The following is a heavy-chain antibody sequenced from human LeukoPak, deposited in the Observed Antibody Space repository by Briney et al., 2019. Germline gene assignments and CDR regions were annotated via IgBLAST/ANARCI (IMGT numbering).Heavy chain of an antibody. CDR1: GGSISSGSYY. Sequence: SQTLSLTCTVSGGSISSGSYYWSWIRQPAGKGLEWIGHIYTNGSTNYNPSLKSRVTISVDTSKNQFSLKLSSVTAADTAVYYCASGRVQGGSAYWGQGTLVTVSS. CDR2: IYTNGST. J-gene: IGHJ4*02. V-gene: IGHV4-61*09. D-gene: IGHD1-1*01. CDR3: ASGRVQGGSAY.